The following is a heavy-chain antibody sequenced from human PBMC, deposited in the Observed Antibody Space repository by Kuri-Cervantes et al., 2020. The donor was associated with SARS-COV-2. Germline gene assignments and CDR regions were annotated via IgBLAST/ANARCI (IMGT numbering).Heavy chain of an antibody. CDR3: ASSGNWNDDFDY. V-gene: IGHV3-7*01. Sequence: GESLKISCAASGFTFSSYWMSWVRQAPGKGLEWVANIKQDGSEKYYVDSVKGRFTISRDNAKNSLYLQMNSLRAEDTAIYYCASSGNWNDDFDYWGQGTLVTVSS. J-gene: IGHJ4*02. CDR1: GFTFSSYW. CDR2: IKQDGSEK. D-gene: IGHD1-1*01.